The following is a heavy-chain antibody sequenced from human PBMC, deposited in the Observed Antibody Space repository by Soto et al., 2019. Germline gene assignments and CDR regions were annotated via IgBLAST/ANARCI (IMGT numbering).Heavy chain of an antibody. Sequence: ASVKVSCKASGYTFTGYAMHWVRQAPGQRLEWMGWINAGNGNTKYSQKFQGRVTITRDTSASTAYMELSSLRSEDTAVYYCARVFDDCGGDCYTSYYYGMDVWGQGTTVTVSS. J-gene: IGHJ6*02. V-gene: IGHV1-3*01. D-gene: IGHD2-21*02. CDR1: GYTFTGYA. CDR3: ARVFDDCGGDCYTSYYYGMDV. CDR2: INAGNGNT.